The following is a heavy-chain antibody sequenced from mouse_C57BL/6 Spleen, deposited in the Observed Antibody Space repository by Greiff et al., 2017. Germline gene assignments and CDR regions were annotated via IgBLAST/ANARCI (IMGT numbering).Heavy chain of an antibody. Sequence: EVQLVESGGGLVKPGGSLKLSCAASGFTFSDYGMHWVRQAPGKGLEWVAYISSGSSNICYADKVKGRFTISRDNAKTTLFLQMTSLRSEDTAMYYCVRLGDGYFDYGGKGTTLTVSS. CDR3: VRLGDGYFDY. J-gene: IGHJ2*01. V-gene: IGHV5-17*01. D-gene: IGHD2-3*01. CDR1: GFTFSDYG. CDR2: ISSGSSNI.